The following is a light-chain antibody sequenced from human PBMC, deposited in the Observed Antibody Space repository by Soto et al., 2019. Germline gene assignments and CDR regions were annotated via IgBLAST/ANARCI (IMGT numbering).Light chain of an antibody. CDR3: SLYTSENTYV. Sequence: QSVLAQDPCVSGSPGQSVTISCTGTSADFVSYNRVSWYQQPPGTAPKLIIYEASNRPSGVPDRFSGSKSGNTASLTISGLQAADEADYYCSLYTSENTYVFGNGTKVTVL. CDR2: EAS. V-gene: IGLV2-18*01. J-gene: IGLJ1*01. CDR1: SADFVSYNR.